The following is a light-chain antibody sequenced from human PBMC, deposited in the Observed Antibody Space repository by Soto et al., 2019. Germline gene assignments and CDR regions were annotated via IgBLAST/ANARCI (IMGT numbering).Light chain of an antibody. V-gene: IGLV2-11*01. CDR3: FSYTSSGTYV. Sequence: QSVLTQPRSVSGSPGQSVTISCTGTSSDVGGYNYVSWYQQHPGKAPKLMIYDVSKRPSGVPDRFSGSKSGNTASLTISGLQAEDEADYYCFSYTSSGTYVFGTGTKVTV. CDR1: SSDVGGYNY. J-gene: IGLJ1*01. CDR2: DVS.